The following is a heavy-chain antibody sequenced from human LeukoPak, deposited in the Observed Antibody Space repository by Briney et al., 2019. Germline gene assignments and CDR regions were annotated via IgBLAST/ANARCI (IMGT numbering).Heavy chain of an antibody. V-gene: IGHV4-30-4*08. D-gene: IGHD3-22*01. J-gene: IGHJ4*02. Sequence: PSETLSLTCTVSGGSISSSSYYWSWIRQPPGKGLEWIGYIYYSGSTYYNSSLKSRVTISVDTSKNQFSLKLSSVTAADTAVYYCATSRYYDSSGYGLWGSYYFDYWGQGTLVTVSS. CDR2: IYYSGST. CDR3: ATSRYYDSSGYGLWGSYYFDY. CDR1: GGSISSSSYY.